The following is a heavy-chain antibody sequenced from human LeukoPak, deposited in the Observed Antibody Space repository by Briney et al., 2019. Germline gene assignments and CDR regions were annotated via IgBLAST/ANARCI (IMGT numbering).Heavy chain of an antibody. D-gene: IGHD3-10*01. CDR3: ARERLAMVRGVIPKEAWGWFDP. Sequence: SETLSLTCAVYGGSFSGYYWSWIRQPPGKGPEWIGEINHSGSTNYNPSLKSRVTISVDTSKNQFSLKLSSVTAADTAVYFCARERLAMVRGVIPKEAWGWFDPWGQGTLVTVSS. J-gene: IGHJ5*02. CDR1: GGSFSGYY. V-gene: IGHV4-34*01. CDR2: INHSGST.